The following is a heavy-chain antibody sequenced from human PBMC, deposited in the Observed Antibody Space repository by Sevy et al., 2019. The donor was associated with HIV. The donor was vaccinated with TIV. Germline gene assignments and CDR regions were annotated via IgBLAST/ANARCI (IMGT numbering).Heavy chain of an antibody. D-gene: IGHD3-22*01. CDR1: GFTFSSYA. J-gene: IGHJ4*02. V-gene: IGHV3-23*01. CDR3: AKEVLAYYYDSRFDY. CDR2: ISGSGGST. Sequence: GGSLRLTCAASGFTFSSYAMSWVRQAPGKGLEWVSAISGSGGSTYYADSVKGRFTISRDNSKNTLYLQMNSLRAEDTAVYYCAKEVLAYYYDSRFDYWAQGTLVTVSS.